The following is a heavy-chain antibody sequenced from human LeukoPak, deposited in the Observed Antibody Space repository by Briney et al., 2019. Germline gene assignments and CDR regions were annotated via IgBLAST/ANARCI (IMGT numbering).Heavy chain of an antibody. V-gene: IGHV3-11*01. CDR1: GFTFSDYY. Sequence: GGSLRFSCAAPGFTFSDYYMSWIRQAPGKGLEWVSYISSSGSTIYYADSVKGRFTISRDNAKNSLYLQMNSLRAEDTAVYYCARDWAIVGASAGDYWGQGTLVTVSS. CDR2: ISSSGSTI. CDR3: ARDWAIVGASAGDY. J-gene: IGHJ4*02. D-gene: IGHD1-26*01.